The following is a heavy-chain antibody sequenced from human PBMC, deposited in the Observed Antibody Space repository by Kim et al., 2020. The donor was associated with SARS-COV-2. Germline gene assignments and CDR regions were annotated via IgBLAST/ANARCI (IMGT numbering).Heavy chain of an antibody. J-gene: IGHJ4*02. Sequence: ASVKVSCKASGYTFTSYYMHWVRQAPGQGLEWMGIINPSGGSTSYAQKFQGRVTMTRDTSTSTVYMELSSLRSEDTAVYYCARDRTAAAPKYYFDYWGQGTLVTVSS. CDR2: INPSGGST. D-gene: IGHD6-13*01. CDR1: GYTFTSYY. V-gene: IGHV1-46*01. CDR3: ARDRTAAAPKYYFDY.